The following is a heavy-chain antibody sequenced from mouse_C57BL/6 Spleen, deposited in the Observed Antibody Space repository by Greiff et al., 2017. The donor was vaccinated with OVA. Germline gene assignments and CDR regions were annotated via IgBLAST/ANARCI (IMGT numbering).Heavy chain of an antibody. V-gene: IGHV2-5*01. CDR1: GFSLTSYG. Sequence: VQLQQSGPGLVQPSQSLSITCTVSGFSLTSYGVHWVRQSPGKGLEWLGVIWRGGSTDYNAAFMSRLSITKDNSKSPVFFKMNSLQADDTAIYYCAKDRPYGNYWYFDVWGTGTTVTVSS. CDR2: IWRGGST. CDR3: AKDRPYGNYWYFDV. D-gene: IGHD2-1*01. J-gene: IGHJ1*03.